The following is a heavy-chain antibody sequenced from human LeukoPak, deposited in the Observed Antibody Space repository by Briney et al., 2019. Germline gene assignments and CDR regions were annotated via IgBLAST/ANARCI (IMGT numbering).Heavy chain of an antibody. Sequence: GGSLRLSCAASGFTFSSYAMSWVRQAPVKGLEWVSAISGSGGSTYYADSVKGRFTISRDNSKNTLYLQMNSLRAEDTAVYYCAITGRSSSSWYGSDYYVMDVWGQGTTVTVSS. J-gene: IGHJ6*02. V-gene: IGHV3-23*01. D-gene: IGHD6-13*01. CDR3: AITGRSSSSWYGSDYYVMDV. CDR1: GFTFSSYA. CDR2: ISGSGGST.